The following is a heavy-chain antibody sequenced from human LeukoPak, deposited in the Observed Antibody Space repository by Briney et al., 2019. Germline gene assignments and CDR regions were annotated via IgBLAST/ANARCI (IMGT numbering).Heavy chain of an antibody. Sequence: SETLSLTCAVSGGSLSRDYWSWIRQSPGKGLEWIGCIYYNGRTNYSPYFASRVTMSLDTSKNQFSLRLNSVTAADTAVYYCARDRPGGSSFDYWGQGTLVTVSS. D-gene: IGHD2-2*01. CDR2: IYYNGRT. CDR3: ARDRPGGSSFDY. V-gene: IGHV4-59*01. CDR1: GGSLSRDY. J-gene: IGHJ4*02.